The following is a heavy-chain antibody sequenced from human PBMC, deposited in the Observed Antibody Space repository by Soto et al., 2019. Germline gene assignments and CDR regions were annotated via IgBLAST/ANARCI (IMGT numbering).Heavy chain of an antibody. CDR1: GFTFTSSA. CDR2: IVVGSGNT. Sequence: GASVKVSCKASGFTFTSSAVQWVRQARGQRLEWIGWIVVGSGNTNYAQKFQERVTITRDMSTSTAYMELSSLRSEDTAVYYCAAGLLSTRRDGYKGSSYYGMDVWGQGTTVTVSS. D-gene: IGHD5-12*01. CDR3: AAGLLSTRRDGYKGSSYYGMDV. J-gene: IGHJ6*02. V-gene: IGHV1-58*01.